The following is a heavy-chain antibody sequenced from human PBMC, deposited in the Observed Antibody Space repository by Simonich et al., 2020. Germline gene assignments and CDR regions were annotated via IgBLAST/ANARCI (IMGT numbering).Heavy chain of an antibody. D-gene: IGHD1-1*01. CDR3: ARQLNDFDI. V-gene: IGHV5-51*01. CDR2: ISPGDSNT. CDR1: GYSFTSYW. Sequence: EVQLVQSGAEVKKPGESLKLSCQGSGYSFTSYWIGWVRQMPGKGLWWRGIISPGDSNTIYRPSSQGQVTISADKSTSTASLQWSSLKASDTAMYYCARQLNDFDIWGQGTMVTVSS. J-gene: IGHJ3*02.